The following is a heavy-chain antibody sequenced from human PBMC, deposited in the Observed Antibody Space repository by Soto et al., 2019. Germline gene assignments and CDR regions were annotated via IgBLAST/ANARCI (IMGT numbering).Heavy chain of an antibody. V-gene: IGHV4-59*01. J-gene: IGHJ4*02. CDR2: IYYSGST. CDR1: GGSINDFY. D-gene: IGHD6-13*01. Sequence: SETLSLTCTVSGGSINDFYWSWIRQPPGKGLEWIGYIYYSGSTDYNPSLKGRVTISVDTSKNQFSLKLRSVTAADTAVYYCAREPYSSSRRFDYWGQGTLVTVSS. CDR3: AREPYSSSRRFDY.